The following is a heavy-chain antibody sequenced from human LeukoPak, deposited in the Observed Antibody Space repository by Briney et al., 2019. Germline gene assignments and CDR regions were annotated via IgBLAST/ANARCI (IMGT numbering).Heavy chain of an antibody. Sequence: GGSLRLSCAASGFSFSSYAMSWVRQAPGKGLEWVSAISGSGGSTYYADSVKGRFTISRDNSKNTLYLQMNSLRAEDTAVYYCAKGLSIVVVTADNWGQGTLVTVSS. J-gene: IGHJ4*02. V-gene: IGHV3-23*01. CDR2: ISGSGGST. CDR1: GFSFSSYA. D-gene: IGHD2-21*02. CDR3: AKGLSIVVVTADN.